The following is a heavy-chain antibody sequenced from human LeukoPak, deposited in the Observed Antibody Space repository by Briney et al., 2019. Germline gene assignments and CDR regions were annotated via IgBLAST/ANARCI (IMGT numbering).Heavy chain of an antibody. CDR2: IRYDASNK. CDR3: ARGAWTAYYFDY. V-gene: IGHV3-30*02. D-gene: IGHD3/OR15-3a*01. J-gene: IGHJ4*02. CDR1: GFTFSSYG. Sequence: GGSLRLSCAASGFTFSSYGMHWVRQAPGKGLEWVAFIRYDASNKYYADSVKGRFTISRDNSKNTLYLQMNSLRAEDTAVYYCARGAWTAYYFDYWGQGTLVTVSS.